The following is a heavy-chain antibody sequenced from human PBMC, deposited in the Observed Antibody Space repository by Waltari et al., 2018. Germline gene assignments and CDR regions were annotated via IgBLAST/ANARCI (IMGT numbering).Heavy chain of an antibody. V-gene: IGHV1-3*01. CDR2: INAGNGNT. J-gene: IGHJ6*02. Sequence: QVQLVQSGAEVKKPGASVQVSCKASGYTFTSYAMHWVRQAPGQRLEWMGWINAGNGNTKYSQKFQGRVTITRDTSASTAYMELSSLRSEDTAVYYCALIAVAGRTGGMDVWGQGTTVTVSS. D-gene: IGHD6-19*01. CDR1: GYTFTSYA. CDR3: ALIAVAGRTGGMDV.